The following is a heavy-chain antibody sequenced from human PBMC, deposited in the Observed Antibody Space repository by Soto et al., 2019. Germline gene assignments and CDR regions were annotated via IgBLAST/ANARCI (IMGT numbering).Heavy chain of an antibody. J-gene: IGHJ4*02. CDR1: GFSLSTSGVG. CDR2: IYWDDDK. Sequence: QITLKESGPTLVKPTQTLTLTCTFSGFSLSTSGVGVGWIRQPPGKALEWLALIYWDDDKRYSPSLKSRLTITKDTSKNQVVHTMTNMDPVDTATYYCAHSSKYDSSGNYDYWGQGTLVTVSS. V-gene: IGHV2-5*02. CDR3: AHSSKYDSSGNYDY. D-gene: IGHD3-22*01.